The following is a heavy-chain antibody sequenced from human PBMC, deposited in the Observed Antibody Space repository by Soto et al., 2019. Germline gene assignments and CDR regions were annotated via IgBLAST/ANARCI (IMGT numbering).Heavy chain of an antibody. J-gene: IGHJ6*02. CDR2: ISSSGSTI. CDR3: ARERGLTVTTRYYCGMDV. V-gene: IGHV3-11*01. Sequence: GGSLRLSCAASGFTFSDYYMSWIRPAPGKGLEWVSYISSSGSTIYYADSVKGRFTISRDNAKNSLYLQMNSLRAEDTAVYYCARERGLTVTTRYYCGMDVWGQGTTVTVSS. D-gene: IGHD4-17*01. CDR1: GFTFSDYY.